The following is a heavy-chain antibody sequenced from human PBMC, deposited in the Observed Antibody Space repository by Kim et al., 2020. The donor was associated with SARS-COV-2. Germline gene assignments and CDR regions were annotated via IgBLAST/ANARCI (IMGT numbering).Heavy chain of an antibody. J-gene: IGHJ4*02. D-gene: IGHD4-17*01. Sequence: SVKGRFTISRDNAKNSLYLQMNSLRDEDTAVYYCARDSPIYYGDMDYFDYWGQGTLVTVSS. CDR3: ARDSPIYYGDMDYFDY. V-gene: IGHV3-48*02.